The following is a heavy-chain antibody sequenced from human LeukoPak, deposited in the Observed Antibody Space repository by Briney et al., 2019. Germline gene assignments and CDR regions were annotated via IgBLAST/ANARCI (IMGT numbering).Heavy chain of an antibody. CDR2: TYYRSKWYN. V-gene: IGHV6-1*01. CDR1: GDSVSSNSAA. Sequence: SQTLSLTCAISGDSVSSNSAAWNWLRQSPSRGLEWLGRTYYRSKWYNDYAVSVKSRITVNPDTSKNQFSLQLNSVTPEDTAVYYCARDTGAAVSTFDIWGLGTMVTVSS. J-gene: IGHJ3*02. CDR3: ARDTGAAVSTFDI. D-gene: IGHD2-15*01.